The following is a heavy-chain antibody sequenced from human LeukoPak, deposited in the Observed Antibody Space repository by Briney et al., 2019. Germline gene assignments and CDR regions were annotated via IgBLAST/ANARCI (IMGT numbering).Heavy chain of an antibody. D-gene: IGHD3-22*01. CDR3: ASLLDYYDSSGSTVDI. V-gene: IGHV4-34*01. Sequence: GSLRLSCVASGFTFSSYAMSWVRQAPGKGLEWIGEINHSGSTNYNPSLKSRVTVSVDTSKNQFSLKLSSVTAADTAVYYCASLLDYYDSSGSTVDIWGQGTMVTVSS. J-gene: IGHJ3*02. CDR2: INHSGST. CDR1: GFTFSSYA.